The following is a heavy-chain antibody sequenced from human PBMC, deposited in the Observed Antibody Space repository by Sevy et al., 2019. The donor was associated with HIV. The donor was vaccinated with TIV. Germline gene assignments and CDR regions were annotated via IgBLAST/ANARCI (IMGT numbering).Heavy chain of an antibody. CDR2: ISDTGTST. V-gene: IGHV3-23*01. D-gene: IGHD7-27*01. Sequence: GGSLRLSCAASGFTFRTFAMSWVRQAPGKGLQWVSSISDTGTSTYYADSVEGRFTIARDNSKKKLYLQMDSLRVEDTALYYCAKYAGDFPHFDYWGQGTLVTVSS. J-gene: IGHJ4*02. CDR3: AKYAGDFPHFDY. CDR1: GFTFRTFA.